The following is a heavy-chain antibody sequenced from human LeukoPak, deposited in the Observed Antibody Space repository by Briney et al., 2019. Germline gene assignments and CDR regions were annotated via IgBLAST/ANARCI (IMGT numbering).Heavy chain of an antibody. V-gene: IGHV3-53*01. Sequence: PVGSLKLSCAASGSTVSGYVVGWLRQAPGKGLEWVSVIYDGGSTDYADSVKGRFTISRDNSKSTLYLQMNSLRAEDTAVYYCARDNYIFTGYYNAFEIWGQGTMVTVSS. CDR2: IYDGGST. CDR3: ARDNYIFTGYYNAFEI. CDR1: GSTVSGYV. D-gene: IGHD3-9*01. J-gene: IGHJ3*02.